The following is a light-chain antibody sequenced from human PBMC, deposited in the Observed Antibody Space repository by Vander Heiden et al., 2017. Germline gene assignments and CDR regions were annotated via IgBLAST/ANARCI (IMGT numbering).Light chain of an antibody. CDR1: QGIRKY. CDR2: AAS. Sequence: DIQMTQSPSSLSASVGDRVTITCRASQGIRKYLAWYQQKPGKVPKLLIYAASTLQSGVPSRFSGSGAGTDFTLTISSLQPEDVATYYCQKYNSAPRTFGQGTKVEIK. J-gene: IGKJ1*01. V-gene: IGKV1-27*01. CDR3: QKYNSAPRT.